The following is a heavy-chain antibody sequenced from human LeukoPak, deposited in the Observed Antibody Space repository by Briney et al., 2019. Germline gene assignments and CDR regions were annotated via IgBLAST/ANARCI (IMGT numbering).Heavy chain of an antibody. J-gene: IGHJ4*02. CDR2: IKQDGSEK. Sequence: GGSLRLSCAFSGFTFSTYWMSWVRQAPGKGLEWVANIKQDGSEKNYVDSVKGRFTISGDNARNSLYLQMKSLRGEDTAVYYCARDGDATSGSFDYWGQGTLVTVSS. CDR1: GFTFSTYW. CDR3: ARDGDATSGSFDY. D-gene: IGHD3-22*01. V-gene: IGHV3-7*01.